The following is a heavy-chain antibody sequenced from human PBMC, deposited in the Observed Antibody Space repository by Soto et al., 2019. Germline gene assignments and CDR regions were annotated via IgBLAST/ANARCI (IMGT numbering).Heavy chain of an antibody. J-gene: IGHJ5*02. V-gene: IGHV4-39*01. CDR3: ARPLQIAAATWFDP. CDR1: CGSIRSSRYS. CDR2: IYYSGST. D-gene: IGHD6-13*01. Sequence: SEALSLTCNFSCGSIRSSRYSWGVIAPPPGKGLEWIGSIYYSGSTYYTPSLKSRVTISVDTSKDQFSLKLSSVTAADTAVYYCARPLQIAAATWFDPWGQGTLVTVSS.